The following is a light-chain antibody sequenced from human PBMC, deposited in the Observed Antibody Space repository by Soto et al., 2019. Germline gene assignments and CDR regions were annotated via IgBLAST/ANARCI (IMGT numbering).Light chain of an antibody. CDR1: QTISNF. J-gene: IGKJ1*01. V-gene: IGKV1-39*01. CDR3: QQSYHPPWT. Sequence: DIQMTQSPSSLSASVGDRVTITCRASQTISNFLNWYRQKPGKAPNLLIYAASSLQSGVPSRFSGSGSGTDFTLTITSLQPEDFATYYCQQSYHPPWTFGHGTKVEIK. CDR2: AAS.